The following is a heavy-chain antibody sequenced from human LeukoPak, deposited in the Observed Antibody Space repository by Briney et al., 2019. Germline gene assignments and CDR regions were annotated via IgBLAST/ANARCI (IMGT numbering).Heavy chain of an antibody. J-gene: IGHJ4*02. Sequence: GGSLRLSCAASGFTFSSYAMSWVRQAPGKGLEWVSAISGSGGSTYYADSVKGRFTISRDNSKNTLYLQMNSLRAEDTAVYYCARNRAIGGWPYDYWGQGTLVTVSS. CDR3: ARNRAIGGWPYDY. D-gene: IGHD1-26*01. V-gene: IGHV3-23*01. CDR1: GFTFSSYA. CDR2: ISGSGGST.